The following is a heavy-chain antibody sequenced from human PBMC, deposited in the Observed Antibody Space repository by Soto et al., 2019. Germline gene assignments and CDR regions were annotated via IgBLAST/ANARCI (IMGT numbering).Heavy chain of an antibody. CDR3: AKARLWGGDGYNTYYYYGMDV. CDR1: GFSFSSYS. Sequence: GGSLRLSCAASGFSFSSYSMNWVRQAPGKGLEWVSSISSSSSYIYYADSVKGRFTISRDNAKNSLYLQMNSLRAEDTALYYCAKARLWGGDGYNTYYYYGMDVWGQGTTVTVSS. CDR2: ISSSSSYI. D-gene: IGHD5-18*01. V-gene: IGHV3-21*04. J-gene: IGHJ6*02.